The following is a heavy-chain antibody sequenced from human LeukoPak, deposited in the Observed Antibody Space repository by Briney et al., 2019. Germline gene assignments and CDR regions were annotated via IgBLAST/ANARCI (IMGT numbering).Heavy chain of an antibody. CDR2: IRSKANNYAT. J-gene: IGHJ4*02. V-gene: IGHV3-73*01. Sequence: GGSLRLSCAASGFTFSGSAIHWVRPASGKELEWVGRIRSKANNYATAYAESVKGRFTISRDDSKNTAYLQMNSLKAEDTAVYYCTTIDEVNRKLDYWGQGTLVTVSS. D-gene: IGHD1-14*01. CDR3: TTIDEVNRKLDY. CDR1: GFTFSGSA.